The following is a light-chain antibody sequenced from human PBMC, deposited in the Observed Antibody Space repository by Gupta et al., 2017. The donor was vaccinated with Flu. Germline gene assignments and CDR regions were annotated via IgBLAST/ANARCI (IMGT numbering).Light chain of an antibody. CDR1: KLVEKN. V-gene: IGLV3-1*01. CDR3: QAWDSNGVVV. J-gene: IGLJ2*01. CDR2: QDD. Sequence: PGKTASATCSGHKLVEKNVCWYQKKADQPPILVVYQDDRRPAGVPERFSGSNAGNTATLTISGTEEAEEADYCCQAWDSNGVVVFGGGTKLTVL.